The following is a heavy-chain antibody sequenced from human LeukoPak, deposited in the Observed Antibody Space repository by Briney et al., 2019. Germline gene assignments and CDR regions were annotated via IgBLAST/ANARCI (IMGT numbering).Heavy chain of an antibody. CDR1: GGSISSRNYY. J-gene: IGHJ4*02. Sequence: PSETLSLTCTASGGSISSRNYYWGWIRQPPGKGPEWIGSMYYSGSTYYNPSLKSRVTISVDTSKNQFSLKLSSVTAADTAVYYCARGDVEMATIRYWGQGTLVTVSS. CDR3: ARGDVEMATIRY. CDR2: MYYSGST. D-gene: IGHD5-24*01. V-gene: IGHV4-39*07.